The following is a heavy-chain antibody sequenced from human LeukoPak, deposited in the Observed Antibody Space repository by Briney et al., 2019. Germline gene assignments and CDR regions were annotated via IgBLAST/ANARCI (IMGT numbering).Heavy chain of an antibody. CDR3: AKDYYPHRYFDY. D-gene: IGHD3-10*01. J-gene: IGHJ4*02. CDR2: ISGSGGST. Sequence: GGSLRLSCAASEFTFSSYAMSWVRQAPGKGLEWVSAISGSGGSTYYADSVKGRFTISRDNSKNTLYLQMNSLRAEDTAVYYCAKDYYPHRYFDYWGQGTLVTVSS. V-gene: IGHV3-23*01. CDR1: EFTFSSYA.